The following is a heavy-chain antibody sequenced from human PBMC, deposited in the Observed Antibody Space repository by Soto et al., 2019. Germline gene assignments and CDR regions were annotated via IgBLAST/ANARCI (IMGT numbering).Heavy chain of an antibody. D-gene: IGHD3-22*01. J-gene: IGHJ6*02. CDR3: ARHGGGHYYDSSGPLYYYGMDV. V-gene: IGHV5-10-1*01. CDR2: IDPSDSYT. CDR1: GYSFTSYW. Sequence: GESLKISCKGSGYSFTSYWISWVRQMPGKGLEWMGRIDPSDSYTNYSPSFQGHVTISADKSISTAYLQWSSLKASDTAMYYCARHGGGHYYDSSGPLYYYGMDVWGQGTTVTVSS.